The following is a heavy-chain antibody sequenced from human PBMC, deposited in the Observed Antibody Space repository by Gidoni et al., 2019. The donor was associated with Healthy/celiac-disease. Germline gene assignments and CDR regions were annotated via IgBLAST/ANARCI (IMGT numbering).Heavy chain of an antibody. CDR3: AREDIVVVPAAVTIYYYYGMDV. CDR2: IWYDGSNK. CDR1: GFTFSSYG. Sequence: QVQLVESGGGVVQPGRSLRLSCAASGFTFSSYGMHWVRQAPGKGLEWVAVIWYDGSNKYFADSVKGRFTISRDNSKNTLYLQMNSLRAEDTAVYYCAREDIVVVPAAVTIYYYYGMDVWGQGTTVTVSS. J-gene: IGHJ6*02. V-gene: IGHV3-33*01. D-gene: IGHD2-2*01.